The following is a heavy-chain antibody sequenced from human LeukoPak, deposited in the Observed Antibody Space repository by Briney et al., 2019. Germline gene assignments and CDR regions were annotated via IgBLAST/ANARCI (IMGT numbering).Heavy chain of an antibody. CDR2: ISSSSSYI. J-gene: IGHJ3*02. CDR3: ARDQSMVRGVRPVVAFDI. D-gene: IGHD3-10*01. Sequence: PGGSLRLSCAASGFTFSSYTMNWVRQAPGKGLEWVSSISSSSSYIYYADSVKGRFTISRDNAKNSLYLQMNSLRAEDTAVYYCARDQSMVRGVRPVVAFDIWGQGTMVTVSS. V-gene: IGHV3-21*01. CDR1: GFTFSSYT.